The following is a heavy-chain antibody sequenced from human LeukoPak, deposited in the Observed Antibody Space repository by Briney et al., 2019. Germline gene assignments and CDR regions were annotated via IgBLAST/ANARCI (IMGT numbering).Heavy chain of an antibody. Sequence: PGGSLRLSCAASGFTFSSYAMHWVRQAPGKGLEWVAVISYDGSNKYYADSVKGRFTISRDNSKNTLYLQMNSLRAEDTAVYYCARETRRAHFDYWGQGTLVTVPS. CDR2: ISYDGSNK. CDR3: ARETRRAHFDY. J-gene: IGHJ4*02. V-gene: IGHV3-30-3*01. CDR1: GFTFSSYA.